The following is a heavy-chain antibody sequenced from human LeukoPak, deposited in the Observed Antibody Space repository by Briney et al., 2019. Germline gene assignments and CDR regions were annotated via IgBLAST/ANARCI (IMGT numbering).Heavy chain of an antibody. CDR2: IYYSGST. V-gene: IGHV4-39*01. D-gene: IGHD6-6*01. CDR1: GGSISSGDYY. CDR3: VAEARGGIAAWFDP. J-gene: IGHJ5*02. Sequence: SETLSLTCTVSGGSISSGDYYWSWIRQPPGKGLEWIGSIYYSGSTYYNPSLKSRVTISVDTSKNQFSLKLSSVTAADTAVYYCVAEARGGIAAWFDPWGQGTLVTVSS.